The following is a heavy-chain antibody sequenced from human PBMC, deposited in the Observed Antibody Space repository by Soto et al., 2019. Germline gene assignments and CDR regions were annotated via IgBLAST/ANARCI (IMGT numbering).Heavy chain of an antibody. CDR2: IYTSGST. J-gene: IGHJ6*02. V-gene: IGHV4-4*07. CDR3: ARAEYSSSSFYYYYYGMDV. D-gene: IGHD6-6*01. CDR1: GGSISSYY. Sequence: SETLSLTCTVSGGSISSYYWSWIRQPAGKGLEWIGRIYTSGSTNYNPSLKSRVTMSVDTSKNQFSLKLSSVTAADTAVYYCARAEYSSSSFYYYYYGMDVWGQGTTVTVSS.